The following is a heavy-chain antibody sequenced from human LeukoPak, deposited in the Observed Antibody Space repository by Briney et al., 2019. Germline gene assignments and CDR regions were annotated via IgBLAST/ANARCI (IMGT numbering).Heavy chain of an antibody. CDR3: ARVGGIWGSLNY. CDR2: IKQDGSEQ. CDR1: GFTFSSHW. V-gene: IGHV3-7*01. Sequence: PGGSLRLSCAASGFTFSSHWMNWVRQAPGKGLEWVANIKQDGSEQYYVDSVQGRFTISRDNAKNSLFLQMNSLRAEDTAVYYCARVGGIWGSLNYWGQGSLVTVSS. D-gene: IGHD3-16*01. J-gene: IGHJ4*02.